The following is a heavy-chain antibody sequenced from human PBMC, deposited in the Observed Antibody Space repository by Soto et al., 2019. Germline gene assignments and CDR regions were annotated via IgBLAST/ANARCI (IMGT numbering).Heavy chain of an antibody. CDR2: IIPIFGTA. D-gene: IGHD3-3*01. CDR1: GGTFSSNA. Sequence: QVQLVQSGAEVKKPGSSVKVSCKGSGGTFSSNAISWVRQAPGQGLEWMGGIIPIFGTANYAQKFQGRVTITADESTRTAYMELSSLRSEDTAVYYCARPLRFLEWLPQTNWGQGTLVTVSS. J-gene: IGHJ4*02. V-gene: IGHV1-69*01. CDR3: ARPLRFLEWLPQTN.